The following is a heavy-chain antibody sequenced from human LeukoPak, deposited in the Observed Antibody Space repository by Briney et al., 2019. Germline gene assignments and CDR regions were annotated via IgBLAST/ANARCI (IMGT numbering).Heavy chain of an antibody. V-gene: IGHV1-2*02. J-gene: IGHJ4*02. CDR2: INPNSGGT. Sequence: ASVKVSCKASGYTFTSYDINWVRQATGQGLEWMGWINPNSGGTNYAQKFQGRVTMTRDTSISTAYMELSRLRSDDTAVYYCARDSRGAPDYWGQGTLVTVSS. CDR1: GYTFTSYD. D-gene: IGHD3-10*01. CDR3: ARDSRGAPDY.